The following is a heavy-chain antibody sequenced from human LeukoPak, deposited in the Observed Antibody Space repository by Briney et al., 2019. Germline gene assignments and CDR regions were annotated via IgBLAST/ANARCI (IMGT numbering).Heavy chain of an antibody. Sequence: SETLSLTCTVSGGSISSSRHYWGWIRQPPGKGLEWIGNILYSGSTDYNPSLKSRVTISVDTSKNQFSLKLSSVTAADTADYYCVRRVAGSSYRDYWGQGTLVTVSS. CDR1: GGSISSSRHY. CDR3: VRRVAGSSYRDY. D-gene: IGHD3-22*01. CDR2: ILYSGST. J-gene: IGHJ4*02. V-gene: IGHV4-39*01.